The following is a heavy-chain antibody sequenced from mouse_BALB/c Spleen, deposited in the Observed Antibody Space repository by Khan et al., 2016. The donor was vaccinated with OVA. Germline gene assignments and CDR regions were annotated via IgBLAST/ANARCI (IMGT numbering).Heavy chain of an antibody. CDR1: GFTFSGFG. CDR3: ARTGYYYFDY. V-gene: IGHV5-17*02. D-gene: IGHD2-3*01. J-gene: IGHJ2*01. Sequence: EVELVESGGGLVQTGGSRKLSCAASGFTFSGFGMHWVRQAPEKGLEWVAYISSDSNTIYYADQVKGRFTISRDNPKNTLCLQMTSLRSEDTAMYYCARTGYYYFDYWGQGTTLTVSS. CDR2: ISSDSNTI.